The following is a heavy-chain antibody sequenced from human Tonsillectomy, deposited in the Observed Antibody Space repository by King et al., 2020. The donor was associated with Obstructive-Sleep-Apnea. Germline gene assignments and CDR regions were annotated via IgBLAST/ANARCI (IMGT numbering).Heavy chain of an antibody. CDR3: AREVLAATDYFDS. J-gene: IGHJ4*02. V-gene: IGHV3-11*01. Sequence: QLVESGGGLVKPGGSLRLSCAASGFTFSDYFMSWVRQAPGEGLEWVSHISSSGTIIYYAVSVKGRFTISRDNAKKSLYLQMNSRRAEDTAVYYCAREVLAATDYFDSWGQGTLVTVSS. D-gene: IGHD2-15*01. CDR1: GFTFSDYF. CDR2: ISSSGTII.